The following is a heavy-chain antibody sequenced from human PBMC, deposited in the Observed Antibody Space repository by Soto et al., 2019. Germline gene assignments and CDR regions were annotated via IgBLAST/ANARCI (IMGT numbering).Heavy chain of an antibody. J-gene: IGHJ4*02. CDR3: ASFNDYGDGIVDY. CDR1: GGSISSYY. V-gene: IGHV4-59*01. Sequence: SETLSLTCTVSGGSISSYYWSWIRQPPGKGLEWIGYIYYSGSTNYNPSLKSRVTISVDTSKNQFSLKLSSVTAADTAVYYCASFNDYGDGIVDYWGQGTLVTVSS. D-gene: IGHD4-17*01. CDR2: IYYSGST.